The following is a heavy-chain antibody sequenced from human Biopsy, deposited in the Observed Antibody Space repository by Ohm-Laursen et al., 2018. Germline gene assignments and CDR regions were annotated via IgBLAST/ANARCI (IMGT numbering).Heavy chain of an antibody. CDR1: GVTFDTYA. CDR2: RIPYFNTI. Sequence: SSVKVSCKDSGVTFDTYAFGWVRQAPGQGLEWMGGRIPYFNTIYYARNFQDRAVITADRSARTTDMQLSGLRPDDTAVYYCVGGQRGPPIGVTVPGDAFDLWGPGTMVTVSP. V-gene: IGHV1-69*01. CDR3: VGGQRGPPIGVTVPGDAFDL. J-gene: IGHJ3*01. D-gene: IGHD2/OR15-2a*01.